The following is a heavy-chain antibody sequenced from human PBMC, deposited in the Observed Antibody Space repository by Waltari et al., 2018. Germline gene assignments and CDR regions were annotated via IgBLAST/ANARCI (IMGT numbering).Heavy chain of an antibody. Sequence: QVQLQESGPGLVKPSQTLSLPCTVSGGSISSGDYYWSWIRQPPGKGLEWIGYIYYSGSTYYNPSLKSRVTISVDTSKNQFSLKLSSVTAADTAVYYCARDPWQGNSNPPYWGQGTLVTVSS. CDR1: GGSISSGDYY. CDR2: IYYSGST. D-gene: IGHD4-4*01. J-gene: IGHJ4*02. CDR3: ARDPWQGNSNPPY. V-gene: IGHV4-30-4*08.